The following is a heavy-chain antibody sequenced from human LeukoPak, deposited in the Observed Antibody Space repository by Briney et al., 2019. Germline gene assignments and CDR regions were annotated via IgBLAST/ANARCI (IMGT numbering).Heavy chain of an antibody. Sequence: SVKVSCKASGGTFSSYAISWVRQAPGQGLEWMGGIIPIFGTANYAQKFQGRVTITADESTSTAYMELSSLRSEDTAVYYCARGLYSSGWYPEGFDYWGQGTLVTVSS. D-gene: IGHD6-19*01. CDR1: GGTFSSYA. V-gene: IGHV1-69*01. J-gene: IGHJ4*02. CDR3: ARGLYSSGWYPEGFDY. CDR2: IIPIFGTA.